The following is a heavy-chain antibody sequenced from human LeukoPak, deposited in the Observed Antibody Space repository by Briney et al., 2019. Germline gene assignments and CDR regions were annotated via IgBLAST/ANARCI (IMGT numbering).Heavy chain of an antibody. CDR1: GFTFSNAW. CDR2: IKGKTDGGTT. V-gene: IGHV3-15*01. CDR3: TTDETPPS. Sequence: GGSLRLSCAASGFTFSNAWMSWVRQAPGKGLEWIARIKGKTDGGTTDYTAPVKGRFTISRDDSKNTLYLQMNSLKTEDTAVYYCTTDETPPSWGQGTLVTVSS. D-gene: IGHD2-15*01. J-gene: IGHJ4*02.